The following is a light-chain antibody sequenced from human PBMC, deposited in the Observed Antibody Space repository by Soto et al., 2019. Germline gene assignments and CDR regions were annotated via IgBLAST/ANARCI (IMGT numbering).Light chain of an antibody. CDR1: QSVSHY. V-gene: IGKV3-11*01. Sequence: EVMLTQSPATLSLSPGERATLSCRASQSVSHYLAWYQQKPGQAPRLLISDASTRATGIPARFSGIGSGTDFTLTISSLEPEDFAVYYCQQYGSSQFTFGPGTKVNIK. J-gene: IGKJ3*01. CDR3: QQYGSSQFT. CDR2: DAS.